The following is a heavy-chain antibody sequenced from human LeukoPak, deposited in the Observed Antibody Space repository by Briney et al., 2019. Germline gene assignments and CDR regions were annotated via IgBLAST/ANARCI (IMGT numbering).Heavy chain of an antibody. V-gene: IGHV4-34*01. CDR2: INHSGST. Sequence: SETLSLTCAVYGGSFSGYYWSWIRQPPGKGLEWIGEINHSGSTNYNPSLKSRVTISVDTSKNQFSLKLSSVTAADTAVYYCARGTAYYDFWSGPRAAFDILGQGTMVTVSS. CDR1: GGSFSGYY. J-gene: IGHJ3*02. CDR3: ARGTAYYDFWSGPRAAFDI. D-gene: IGHD3-3*01.